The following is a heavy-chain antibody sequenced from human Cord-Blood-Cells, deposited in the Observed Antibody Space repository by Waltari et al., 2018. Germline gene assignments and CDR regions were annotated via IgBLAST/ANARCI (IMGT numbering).Heavy chain of an antibody. D-gene: IGHD2-21*02. CDR2: IKQDGSEK. Sequence: EVQLVESGGGLVQPGGSLRLSCAASGFTFSSYWMSWVRQAPGKGLEWVANIKQDGSEKYYVDSVKGRFTISRDNAKNSLYLQMNSLRAEDTAVYYCARDGPTLRGAFDIWGQGTMVTVSS. J-gene: IGHJ3*02. CDR1: GFTFSSYW. CDR3: ARDGPTLRGAFDI. V-gene: IGHV3-7*01.